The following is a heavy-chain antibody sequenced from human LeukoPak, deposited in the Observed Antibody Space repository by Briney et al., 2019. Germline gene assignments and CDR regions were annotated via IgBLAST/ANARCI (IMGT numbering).Heavy chain of an antibody. J-gene: IGHJ4*02. V-gene: IGHV3-48*03. CDR1: RFTFSSYE. Sequence: PGGSLRLSCAASRFTFSSYEMNWVRQAPGKGLEWVSYISSSGSTIYYADSVKGRFTISRDNAKNSLYLQMNSLRAEDTAVYYCARADDYLSYFDYWGQGTLVTVSS. D-gene: IGHD4-11*01. CDR3: ARADDYLSYFDY. CDR2: ISSSGSTI.